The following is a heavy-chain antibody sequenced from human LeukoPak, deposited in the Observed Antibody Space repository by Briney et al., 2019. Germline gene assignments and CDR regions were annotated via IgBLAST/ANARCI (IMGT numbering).Heavy chain of an antibody. J-gene: IGHJ3*02. Sequence: ASVKVSCKASGYTFTSYAMNWVRQAPGQGLEWMGWISAYNGNTNYAQKLQGRVTMTTDTSTSTAYMELRSLRSDDTAVYYCARGEMAIPTGAFDIWGQGTMVTVSS. V-gene: IGHV1-18*01. CDR2: ISAYNGNT. D-gene: IGHD5-24*01. CDR3: ARGEMAIPTGAFDI. CDR1: GYTFTSYA.